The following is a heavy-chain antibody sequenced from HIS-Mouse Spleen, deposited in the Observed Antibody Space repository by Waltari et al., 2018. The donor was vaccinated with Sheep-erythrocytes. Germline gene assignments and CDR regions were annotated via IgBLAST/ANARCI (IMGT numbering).Heavy chain of an antibody. CDR1: GFTVSSNY. Sequence: EVQLVESGGGLVQPGGSLRLSCAASGFTVSSNYMSWVRQAPGKGLEWVSVIYSGGSTYYADSMKGRFTISRDNSKNTLYLQMNSLRAEDTTVYYCARVSGGNSNRFDYWGQGTLVTVSS. V-gene: IGHV3-66*01. CDR2: IYSGGST. CDR3: ARVSGGNSNRFDY. J-gene: IGHJ4*02. D-gene: IGHD2-21*02.